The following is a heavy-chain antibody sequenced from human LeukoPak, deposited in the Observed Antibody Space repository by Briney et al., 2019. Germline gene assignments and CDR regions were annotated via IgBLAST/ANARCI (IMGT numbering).Heavy chain of an antibody. CDR2: INSDGSST. J-gene: IGHJ6*02. V-gene: IGHV3-74*01. Sequence: GGSLRLSCAASGFTFSSYWMHWVRQAPGKGLVWVSRINSDGSSTSYADSVKGRFTISRDNAKNTLYLQMNSLRAEDTAVCYCARATSLVGLMDVWGQGTTVTVSS. CDR1: GFTFSSYW. D-gene: IGHD4-23*01. CDR3: ARATSLVGLMDV.